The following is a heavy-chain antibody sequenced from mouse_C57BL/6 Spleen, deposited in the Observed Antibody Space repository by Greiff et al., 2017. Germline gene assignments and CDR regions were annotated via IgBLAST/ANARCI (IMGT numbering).Heavy chain of an antibody. D-gene: IGHD1-1*01. J-gene: IGHJ1*03. CDR3: ATDYYGSSPHWYFDV. CDR1: GYTFTDYY. CDR2: IYPGSGNT. V-gene: IGHV1-76*01. Sequence: QVQLQQSGAELVRPGASVKLSCKASGYTFTDYYINWVKQRPGQGLEWIARIYPGSGNTYYNEKFKGKATLTAEKSSSTAYMQLSSLTSEDSAVYFCATDYYGSSPHWYFDVWGTGTTVTVSS.